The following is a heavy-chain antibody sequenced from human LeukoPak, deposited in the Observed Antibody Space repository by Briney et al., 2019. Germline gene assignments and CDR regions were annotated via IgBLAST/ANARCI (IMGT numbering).Heavy chain of an antibody. CDR1: GFTFSSHG. J-gene: IGHJ6*03. CDR3: ARSGPVDYYYYYMDV. D-gene: IGHD2-15*01. CDR2: ISPSGGIT. V-gene: IGHV3-23*01. Sequence: SGGSLRLSCAASGFTFSSHGMNWVRQAPGKGLEWVSGISPSGGITYYADSVKGRFTISRDISKNTLYLQMNSLRAEDTAVYYCARSGPVDYYYYYMDVWGKGTTVTISS.